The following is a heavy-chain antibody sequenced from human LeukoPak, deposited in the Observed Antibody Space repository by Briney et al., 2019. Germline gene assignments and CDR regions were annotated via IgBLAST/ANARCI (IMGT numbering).Heavy chain of an antibody. J-gene: IGHJ3*01. CDR3: ARHGYGDYVVAFDV. V-gene: IGHV4-39*01. D-gene: IGHD4-17*01. CDR1: GGSISNTIYY. Sequence: SETLSLTCTVSGGSISNTIYYWGWIRQPPGKGLEWLGSAYYTGSTYYNPSLKSRVTISVGTSQNQFSLKLSSVTASDTAVYYCARHGYGDYVVAFDVWGQGTMVTVSS. CDR2: AYYTGST.